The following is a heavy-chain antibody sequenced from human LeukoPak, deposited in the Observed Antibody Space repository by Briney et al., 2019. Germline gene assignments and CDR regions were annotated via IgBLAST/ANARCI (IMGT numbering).Heavy chain of an antibody. D-gene: IGHD6-6*01. CDR1: GGSISSGSYY. J-gene: IGHJ4*02. V-gene: IGHV4-61*02. CDR2: IYTSGST. CDR3: AVAGAARPFDY. Sequence: PSQTLSLTCTVSGGSISSGSYYWSWIRQPAGKGLEWIGRIYTSGSTNYNPSLKSRVTISVDTSKNQFSLKLSSVTAADTAVYYCAVAGAARPFDYWGQGTLVTVSS.